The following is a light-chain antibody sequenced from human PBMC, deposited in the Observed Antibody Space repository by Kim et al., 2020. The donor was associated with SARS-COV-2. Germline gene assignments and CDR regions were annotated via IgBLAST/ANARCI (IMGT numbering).Light chain of an antibody. J-gene: IGLJ2*01. CDR2: EVS. V-gene: IGLV2-18*02. CDR3: SSYTSSSTLV. CDR1: SSDVGSYNR. Sequence: QSALTQPPSVSGSPGQSVTISCTGTSSDVGSYNRVSWYQQPPGTAPKLTIYEVSNRPSGVPDRFSGSKSGNTVSLTISGLQAEDEADYYCSSYTSSSTLVCGGGTQLTVL.